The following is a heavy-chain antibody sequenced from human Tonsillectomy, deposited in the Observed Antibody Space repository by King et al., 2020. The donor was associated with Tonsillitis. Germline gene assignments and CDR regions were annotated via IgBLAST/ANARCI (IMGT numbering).Heavy chain of an antibody. J-gene: IGHJ4*02. Sequence: VQLVESGGGLVKPGGSLRLSCAASGFTFNNAWMSWVRQAPGKGLEWVGRIKSKTDGGTTDYAVPVKGRFTVSRDDSKNTLYLQMNSLKTEDTAFYFCTTGIAAAGIFDYWGQGTLVTVSS. CDR1: GFTFNNAW. D-gene: IGHD6-13*01. CDR2: IKSKTDGGTT. CDR3: TTGIAAAGIFDY. V-gene: IGHV3-15*01.